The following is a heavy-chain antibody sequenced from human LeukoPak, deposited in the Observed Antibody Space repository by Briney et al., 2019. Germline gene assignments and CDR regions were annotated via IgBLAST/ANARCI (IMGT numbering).Heavy chain of an antibody. D-gene: IGHD6-13*01. CDR2: IYYSGST. J-gene: IGHJ3*02. V-gene: IGHV4-59*08. CDR3: ARHSAHSSTNDAFDI. Sequence: SGTLSLTCTVSGGSISSYYWSWIRQPPGKGLEWIGYIYYSGSTNYNPSLKSRVTISVDRSKNQFSLKLSSVTAADTAVYYCARHSAHSSTNDAFDIWGQGTMVTVSS. CDR1: GGSISSYY.